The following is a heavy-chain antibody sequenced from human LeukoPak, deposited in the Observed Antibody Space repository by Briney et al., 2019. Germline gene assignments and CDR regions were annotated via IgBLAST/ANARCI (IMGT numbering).Heavy chain of an antibody. V-gene: IGHV3-30*02. CDR2: IRYDGTNK. Sequence: GGSLRLSCAASGFTFSIYGMHWVRQAPGKGLEWVAFIRYDGTNKFYADSVKGRFTISRDNAKNSLYLQMNSLRAEDTAVYYCARDLVITDYWGQGTLVTVSS. CDR3: ARDLVITDY. D-gene: IGHD3-22*01. CDR1: GFTFSIYG. J-gene: IGHJ4*02.